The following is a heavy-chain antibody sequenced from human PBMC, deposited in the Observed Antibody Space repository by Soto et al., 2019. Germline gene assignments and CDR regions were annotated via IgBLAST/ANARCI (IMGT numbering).Heavy chain of an antibody. CDR1: GFTVSSNY. J-gene: IGHJ4*02. CDR2: IYSGGST. V-gene: IGHV3-66*01. Sequence: EVQLVESGGGLVQPGGSLRLSCAASGFTVSSNYMSWVRQAPGKGLEWVSVIYSGGSTYYADSVKGRFTISRDNSKNTLYLQMTSLRAEDTAVYYCARGGGDCSGGSCYFWRYYFDYWGQGTLVTVSS. D-gene: IGHD2-15*01. CDR3: ARGGGDCSGGSCYFWRYYFDY.